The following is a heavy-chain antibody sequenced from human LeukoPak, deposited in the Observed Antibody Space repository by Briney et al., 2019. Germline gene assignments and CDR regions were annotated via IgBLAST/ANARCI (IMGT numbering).Heavy chain of an antibody. Sequence: SETLSFTCSVSGASISDSYWSWIRPPAGKGLEWIGRIYSSGNTNYNPSLRSRVTMSLDASENQFSLKLSSVTAADTAMYYCARNSGDFWGQGTLVTVSS. J-gene: IGHJ4*02. CDR3: ARNSGDF. CDR2: IYSSGNT. CDR1: GASISDSY. V-gene: IGHV4-4*07. D-gene: IGHD4-23*01.